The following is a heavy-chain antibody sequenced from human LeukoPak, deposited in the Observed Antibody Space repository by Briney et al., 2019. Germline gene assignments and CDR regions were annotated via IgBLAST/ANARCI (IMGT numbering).Heavy chain of an antibody. J-gene: IGHJ6*03. Sequence: PSETLSLTCTVSGGSISSSSYYWGWIRQPPGKGLEWIGSIYYSGSTNYNPSLKSRVTISVDTSKNQFSLKLSSVTAADTAVYYCARQRRAMVRGINYYYMDVWGKGTTVTISS. V-gene: IGHV4-39*01. CDR2: IYYSGST. CDR3: ARQRRAMVRGINYYYMDV. D-gene: IGHD3-10*01. CDR1: GGSISSSSYY.